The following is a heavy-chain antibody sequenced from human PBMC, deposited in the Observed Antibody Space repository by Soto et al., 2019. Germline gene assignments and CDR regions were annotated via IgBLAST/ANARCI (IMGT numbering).Heavy chain of an antibody. CDR2: IYYSGST. J-gene: IGHJ5*02. D-gene: IGHD3-10*01. CDR1: GGSISSGGYY. Sequence: QVQLQESGPGLVKPSQTLSLTCTVSGGSISSGGYYWSWIRQHPGKGLEWIGYIYYSGSTYYNPSLKGRVTISVDTSKNQCSRKLSSVTAADTAVYYCAREGRHGSGSNSDGFDPWGQGTLVTVSS. V-gene: IGHV4-31*03. CDR3: AREGRHGSGSNSDGFDP.